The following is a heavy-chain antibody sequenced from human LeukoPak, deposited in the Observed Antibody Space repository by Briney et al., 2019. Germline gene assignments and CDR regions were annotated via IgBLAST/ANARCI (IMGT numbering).Heavy chain of an antibody. CDR1: GFTFSSYW. V-gene: IGHV3-74*01. D-gene: IGHD4-23*01. J-gene: IGHJ4*02. CDR3: ARDQDYGGHYVAY. Sequence: GGSLRPSCAASGFTFSSYWMHWVRQAPGKGLVWVSHINTDGSITSYADSVKGRFTTSRDNAKNTLYLQMNSLRAEDTAVYYCARDQDYGGHYVAYRGQGTLVTVSS. CDR2: INTDGSIT.